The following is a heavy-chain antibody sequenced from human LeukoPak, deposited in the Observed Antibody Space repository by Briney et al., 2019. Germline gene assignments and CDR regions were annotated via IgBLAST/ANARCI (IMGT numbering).Heavy chain of an antibody. CDR2: ISGDGGST. J-gene: IGHJ1*01. V-gene: IGHV3-43*02. Sequence: GGSLRLSCAASGFTFDDYAMHWGRQAPGKGLEWVSLISGDGGSTYYADSVKGRFTISRDNSKNSLYLQMNSLRTEDTALYYCAKGFGSGWFFRQWGQGTLVTVSS. CDR3: AKGFGSGWFFRQ. D-gene: IGHD6-19*01. CDR1: GFTFDDYA.